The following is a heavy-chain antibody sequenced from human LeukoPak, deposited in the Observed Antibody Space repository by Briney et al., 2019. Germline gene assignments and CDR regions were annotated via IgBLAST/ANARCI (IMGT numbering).Heavy chain of an antibody. V-gene: IGHV1-24*01. CDR1: GYTLTELS. CDR3: ATDPTAMAPFDY. D-gene: IGHD5-18*01. CDR2: FDPEDGET. J-gene: IGHJ4*02. Sequence: ASVKVSCKVSGYTLTELSMHWVRQAPGKGLEWMGGFDPEDGETIYAQKFQGRVTMTEDTSTDTAYMELSSLRSEDTAVYYCATDPTAMAPFDYWGQGTLITVSS.